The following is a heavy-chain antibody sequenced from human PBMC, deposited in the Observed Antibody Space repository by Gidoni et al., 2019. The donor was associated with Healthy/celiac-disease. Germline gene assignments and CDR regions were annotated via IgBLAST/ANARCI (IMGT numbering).Heavy chain of an antibody. D-gene: IGHD1-1*01. Sequence: QMQLVQSGAEVKKTGSSVKVSCKASGYTFTYRYLHWVRQAPGQALEWMGWITPFNGNTNYAQKFQDRVTITRDRSMSTAYMELSSLRSEDTAMYYCARGTTGPEYYFDYWGQGTLVTVSS. CDR2: ITPFNGNT. J-gene: IGHJ4*02. CDR3: ARGTTGPEYYFDY. CDR1: GYTFTYRY. V-gene: IGHV1-45*02.